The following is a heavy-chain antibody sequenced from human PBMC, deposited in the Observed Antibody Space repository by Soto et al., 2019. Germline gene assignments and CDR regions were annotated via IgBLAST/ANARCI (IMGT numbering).Heavy chain of an antibody. Sequence: QVQLVESGGGVVQPGRSLRLSCAASGFTFSSYGMHWVRQAPGKGLEWVAVISYDGSNKYYADSVKGRFTISRDNSKNTLYLQMNSLRAEDTAVYYCANNNDYGDYYAFDIWGQGTMVTVSS. CDR3: ANNNDYGDYYAFDI. V-gene: IGHV3-30*18. CDR2: ISYDGSNK. CDR1: GFTFSSYG. D-gene: IGHD4-17*01. J-gene: IGHJ3*02.